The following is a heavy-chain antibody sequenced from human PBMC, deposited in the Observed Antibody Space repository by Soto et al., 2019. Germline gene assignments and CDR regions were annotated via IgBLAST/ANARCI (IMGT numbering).Heavy chain of an antibody. V-gene: IGHV4-30-4*01. CDR3: ARGLSFWTIEAATVFDY. D-gene: IGHD3-16*02. CDR2: IYYSGST. Sequence: SETLSLTCTVSGGSISSGDYYWSWIRQPPGKGLEWIGYIYYSGSTYYNPSLKSRVTISVDTSKNQFSLKLSSVTAADTAVYYCARGLSFWTIEAATVFDYWGQGTLVTVSS. CDR1: GGSISSGDYY. J-gene: IGHJ4*02.